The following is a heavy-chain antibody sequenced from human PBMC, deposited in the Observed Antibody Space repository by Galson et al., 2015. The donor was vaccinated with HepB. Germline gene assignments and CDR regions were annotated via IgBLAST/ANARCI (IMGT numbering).Heavy chain of an antibody. V-gene: IGHV1-8*01. J-gene: IGHJ6*03. CDR1: GYTFTSYD. CDR3: ARGPGSGNTITIFGVVIPGYYYYYMDV. CDR2: MNPNSGNT. D-gene: IGHD3-3*01. Sequence: QSGAEVKKPGASVKVSCKASGYTFTSYDINWVRQATGQGLEWMGWMNPNSGNTGYAQKFQGRVTMTRNTSISTAYMELSSLRSEDTAVYYCARGPGSGNTITIFGVVIPGYYYYYMDVWGKGTTVTVSS.